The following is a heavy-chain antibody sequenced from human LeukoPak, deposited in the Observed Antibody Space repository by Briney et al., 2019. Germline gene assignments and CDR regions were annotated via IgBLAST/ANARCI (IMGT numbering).Heavy chain of an antibody. CDR3: ASSYDFWSGRIDY. Sequence: GGSLRLSCAASGFTVSSNYMSWVRQAPGKGLEWVSVIYSGGSTYYADSVKGRFTISRDNSKNTLYLQMNSLRAEDTAVYYCASSYDFWSGRIDYWGQGTRVTVSS. CDR1: GFTVSSNY. CDR2: IYSGGST. J-gene: IGHJ4*02. V-gene: IGHV3-66*02. D-gene: IGHD3-3*01.